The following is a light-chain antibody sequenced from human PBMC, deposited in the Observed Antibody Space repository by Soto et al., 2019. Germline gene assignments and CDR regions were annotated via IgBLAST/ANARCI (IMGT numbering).Light chain of an antibody. Sequence: QSSLTQPASVSGSPGQSLTISCTGTSSDVGGYNYVSWYQQHPGKAPRLIIYEVSNRPSGVSNRFSGTKSGNTASLTISGLQAEDEAHYYCSSYTSSSSYVVGTGTKLTVL. J-gene: IGLJ1*01. CDR1: SSDVGGYNY. CDR3: SSYTSSSSYV. V-gene: IGLV2-14*01. CDR2: EVS.